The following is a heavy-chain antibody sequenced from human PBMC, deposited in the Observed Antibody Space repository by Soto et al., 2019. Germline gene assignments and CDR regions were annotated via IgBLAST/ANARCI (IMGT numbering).Heavy chain of an antibody. J-gene: IGHJ5*02. CDR3: ARARTERFDP. CDR2: IYYSGST. CDR1: GDSISSYY. V-gene: IGHV4-59*01. Sequence: SETLSLTCTVSGDSISSYYWSWIRQPPGKGLEWIGYIYYSGSTNYNPSLKSRVTISVDTSKNQFSLKLSSVTAADTAVYYCARARTERFDPWGQGTLVTVSS.